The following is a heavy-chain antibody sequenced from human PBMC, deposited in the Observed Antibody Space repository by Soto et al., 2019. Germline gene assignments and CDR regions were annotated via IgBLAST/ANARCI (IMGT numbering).Heavy chain of an antibody. CDR3: ARHSTSEGYNWFDP. J-gene: IGHJ5*02. CDR2: IYYSGST. V-gene: IGHV4-59*08. Sequence: SETLSLTCTVSGGSISSYYWSWIRQPPGKGLEWIGYIYYSGSTNYNPSLKSRVTISVDTSKNQFSLKLSSVTAADTAVYYCARHSTSEGYNWFDPWGQGTLVTVSS. CDR1: GGSISSYY.